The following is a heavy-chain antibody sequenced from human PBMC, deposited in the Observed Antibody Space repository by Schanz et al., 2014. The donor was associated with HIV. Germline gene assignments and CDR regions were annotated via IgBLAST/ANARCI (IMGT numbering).Heavy chain of an antibody. V-gene: IGHV1-69*01. CDR2: IIPFFGTA. D-gene: IGHD1-26*01. CDR1: GGTFTNYA. CDR3: AASMYNGSYGTHYYFDL. Sequence: QVQLVQSGAEVKKPGSSVTVSCKASGGTFTNYAISWVRQAPGQGLQWMGGIIPFFGTANYAQTLQGRLTITADESTGTAYMDLTSLRYEDTALYYCAASMYNGSYGTHYYFDLWGRGTLVTVSS. J-gene: IGHJ2*01.